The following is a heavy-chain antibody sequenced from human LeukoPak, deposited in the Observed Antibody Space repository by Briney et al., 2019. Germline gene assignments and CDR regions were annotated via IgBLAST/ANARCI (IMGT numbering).Heavy chain of an antibody. CDR2: IYYSGST. V-gene: IGHV4-39*02. Sequence: PSETLSLTCTVSGGSISSSSYYWGWIRQPPGKGLEWIGSIYYSGSTYYNPSLKSRVTISVDTSKNQFSLKLSSVTAADTAVYYCARDRLRFFPYYYGMDVWGQGTTVTVSS. CDR1: GGSISSSSYY. J-gene: IGHJ6*02. CDR3: ARDRLRFFPYYYGMDV. D-gene: IGHD3-3*01.